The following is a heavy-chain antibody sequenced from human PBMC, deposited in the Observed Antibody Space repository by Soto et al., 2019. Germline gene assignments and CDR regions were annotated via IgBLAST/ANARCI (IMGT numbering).Heavy chain of an antibody. Sequence: QVQLQESGPGLVKPSQTLSLTCTVSGGSISSGGYYWSWIRQHPGKGLEWIGYIYYSGSTYYNPSLKRRVTISVDTSKNQFSLKLSSVTAADTAVYYCARGIAAAGTFEGYYYYGMDVWGQGTTVTVSS. CDR2: IYYSGST. CDR1: GGSISSGGYY. D-gene: IGHD6-13*01. J-gene: IGHJ6*02. V-gene: IGHV4-31*03. CDR3: ARGIAAAGTFEGYYYYGMDV.